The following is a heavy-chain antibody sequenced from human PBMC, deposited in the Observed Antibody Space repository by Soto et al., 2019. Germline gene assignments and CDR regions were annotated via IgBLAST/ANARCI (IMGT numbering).Heavy chain of an antibody. CDR3: ARGGLGYCSGGSCPSNWFDP. D-gene: IGHD2-15*01. Sequence: QVQLMQSGAEVKKPGASVKVSCKASGYTFSNYGITWVRQAPGQGLEWMGWSNPNNGNTNSAQKFQGRVTMTTDRSTSTAYMELRSLTSDDTAVYYCARGGLGYCSGGSCPSNWFDPWGQGTLVTVSS. J-gene: IGHJ5*02. CDR1: GYTFSNYG. V-gene: IGHV1-18*01. CDR2: SNPNNGNT.